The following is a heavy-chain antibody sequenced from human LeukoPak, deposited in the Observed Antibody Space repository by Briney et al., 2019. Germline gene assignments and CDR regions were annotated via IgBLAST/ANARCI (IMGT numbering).Heavy chain of an antibody. J-gene: IGHJ4*02. CDR1: GGSITSTNW. CDR3: TRESGPYCPFGY. Sequence: SETLSLTCGVSGGSITSTNWWSWVRQPPGQGLEWIGEISLTRWTNYNPSLIGRVIMSLDESRNQLSLTLTSVTAADTAMYYCTRESGPYCPFGYWGQGTLVVVPS. CDR2: ISLTRWT. V-gene: IGHV4-4*02. D-gene: IGHD1-26*01.